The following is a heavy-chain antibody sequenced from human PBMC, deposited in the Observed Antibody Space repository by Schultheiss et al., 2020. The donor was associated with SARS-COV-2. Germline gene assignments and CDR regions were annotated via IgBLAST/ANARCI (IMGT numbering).Heavy chain of an antibody. Sequence: GGSLRLSCAASAITVNSNFWGWVRHAPGKGLEWVSVIYSGGRIYYADSVKGRFTISRDNSKTTLYLQMNSLKTEDTAVYFCARDQSVPDYGSIIHHFDEWGHGTVVTVSS. CDR3: ARDQSVPDYGSIIHHFDE. V-gene: IGHV3-53*01. J-gene: IGHJ4*01. D-gene: IGHD4-17*01. CDR2: IYSGGRI. CDR1: AITVNSNF.